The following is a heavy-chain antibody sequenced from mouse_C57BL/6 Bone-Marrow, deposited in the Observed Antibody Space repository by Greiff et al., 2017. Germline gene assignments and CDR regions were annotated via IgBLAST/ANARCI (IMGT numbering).Heavy chain of an antibody. V-gene: IGHV2-2*01. Sequence: VKLQESGPGLVQPSQSLSITCTVSGFSLTSYGVHWVRQSPGKGLEWLGVIWSGGSTDYNTAFITRLSISKDNSKSKVFFKMNSLQADDNAIYYCARALWLRFDYWGQGTTLTVSS. D-gene: IGHD2-2*01. J-gene: IGHJ2*01. CDR1: GFSLTSYG. CDR3: ARALWLRFDY. CDR2: IWSGGST.